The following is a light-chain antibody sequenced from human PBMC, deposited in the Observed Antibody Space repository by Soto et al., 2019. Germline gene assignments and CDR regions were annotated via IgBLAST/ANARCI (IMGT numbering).Light chain of an antibody. CDR3: HHPYISCTT. CDR1: QRVDSY. J-gene: IGKJ1*01. Sequence: DIQVTQSPSSLSASVGDSVTLAGQTSQRVDSYIHWYQHQSVQPPKLLIYAASTLQDGVPSRFSGCGSGPGFSLIITGLQTDDSGSYDCHHPYISCTTSGQGTQV. V-gene: IGKV1-39*01. CDR2: AAS.